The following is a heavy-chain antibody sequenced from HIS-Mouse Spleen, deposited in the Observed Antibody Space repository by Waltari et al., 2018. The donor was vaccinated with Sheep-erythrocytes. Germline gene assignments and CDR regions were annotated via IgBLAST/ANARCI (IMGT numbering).Heavy chain of an antibody. Sequence: EVQLVESGGGLVQPGGSLRLSCAASGFTVSSNYMSWVRQAPGKGLEWVSVIYSGGSTYYADSVKGRFTISRDNSKNPLYLQMNSLGAEDTAVYYCARVSGGNSNRFDYWGQGTLVTVSS. V-gene: IGHV3-66*01. J-gene: IGHJ4*02. CDR1: GFTVSSNY. CDR2: IYSGGST. CDR3: ARVSGGNSNRFDY. D-gene: IGHD2-21*02.